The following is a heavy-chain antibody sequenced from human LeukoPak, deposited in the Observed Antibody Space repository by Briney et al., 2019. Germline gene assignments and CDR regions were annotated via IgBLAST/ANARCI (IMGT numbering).Heavy chain of an antibody. Sequence: SETRSLTCAVYGGSFSGYYWSWIRQPPGKGLEWIGEINHSGSTNYNPSLKSRVTISVDTSKNQFSLKLSSVTAADTAVYYCARVRRTVVTPYPSNWFDPWGQGTLVTVSS. CDR2: INHSGST. D-gene: IGHD4-23*01. CDR1: GGSFSGYY. J-gene: IGHJ5*02. CDR3: ARVRRTVVTPYPSNWFDP. V-gene: IGHV4-34*01.